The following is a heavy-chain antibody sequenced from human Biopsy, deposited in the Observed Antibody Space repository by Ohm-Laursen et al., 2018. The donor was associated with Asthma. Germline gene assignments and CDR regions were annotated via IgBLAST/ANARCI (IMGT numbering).Heavy chain of an antibody. V-gene: IGHV3-30-3*01. CDR1: GFTFSSYA. D-gene: IGHD3-9*01. CDR3: AREPIKATYFYGMDV. J-gene: IGHJ6*02. CDR2: ISYDGYKK. Sequence: SLRLSCSASGFTFSSYAMHWVRQAPGRGLELVAVISYDGYKKYYADSVKGRFTISRDKSKSTLYLQLSSLRAEDTAVYFCAREPIKATYFYGMDVWGQGTLVTVSS.